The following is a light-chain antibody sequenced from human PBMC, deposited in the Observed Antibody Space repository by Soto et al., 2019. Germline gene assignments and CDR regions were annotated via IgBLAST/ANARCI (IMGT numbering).Light chain of an antibody. CDR3: QNYNGAPWT. V-gene: IGKV1-27*01. CDR1: QGISNY. CDR2: AAS. Sequence: DLQMTQSPSSLSASVGDRVTITCRASQGISNYLVWYQHKPGKVPKLLIYAASTLQSGVPSRFSGSGSGTDFTLTISSLQPEDVATYYCQNYNGAPWTFGQGTKVEIK. J-gene: IGKJ1*01.